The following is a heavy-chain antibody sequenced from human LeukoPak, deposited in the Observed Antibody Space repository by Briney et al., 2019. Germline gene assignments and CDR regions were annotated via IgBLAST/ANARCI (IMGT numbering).Heavy chain of an antibody. D-gene: IGHD3-22*01. Sequence: EPGGSLRLSCAASGFTFSSYSMNWVRQAPGKGLEWVSYISSSSSTIYYADSVKGRFTISRDNAKNSLYLQINSLRPEDTAIYFCAKANTVYDSGGLGDAFDIWGQGTVVTVSS. CDR1: GFTFSSYS. CDR2: ISSSSSTI. V-gene: IGHV3-48*04. J-gene: IGHJ3*02. CDR3: AKANTVYDSGGLGDAFDI.